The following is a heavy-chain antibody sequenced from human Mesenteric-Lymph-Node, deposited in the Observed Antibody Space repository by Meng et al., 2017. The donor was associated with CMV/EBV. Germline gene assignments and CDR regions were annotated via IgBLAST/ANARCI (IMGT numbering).Heavy chain of an antibody. CDR1: GGYISSSNW. CDR2: IYHSGST. J-gene: IGHJ4*02. V-gene: IGHV4-4*02. D-gene: IGHD3-22*01. Sequence: CTVSGGYISSSNWWSWVRQPPGKGLEWIGEIYHSGSTNYNASLKSRVTISVDKSKNQFSLKLSSVTAADTAVYYCARLYFHDSSGQDYWGQGTLVTVSS. CDR3: ARLYFHDSSGQDY.